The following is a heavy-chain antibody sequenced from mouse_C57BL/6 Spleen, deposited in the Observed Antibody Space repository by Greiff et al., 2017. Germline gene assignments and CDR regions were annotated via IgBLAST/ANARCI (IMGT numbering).Heavy chain of an antibody. V-gene: IGHV1-61*01. CDR2: IYPSDSET. CDR1: GYTFTSYW. D-gene: IGHD1-1*01. Sequence: QVHVKQPGAELVRPGSSVKLSCKASGYTFTSYWMDWVKQRPGQGLEWIGNIYPSDSETHYNQKFKDKATLTVDKSSSTAYMQLSSLTSEDSAVYYCARLFVTTVVPFDYWGQGTTLTVSS. CDR3: ARLFVTTVVPFDY. J-gene: IGHJ2*01.